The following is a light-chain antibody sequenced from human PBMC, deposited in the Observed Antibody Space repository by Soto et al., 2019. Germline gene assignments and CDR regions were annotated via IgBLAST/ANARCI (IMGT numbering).Light chain of an antibody. Sequence: DIQLTQSPSFLSASVGDRVTITCRASQAISSYLAWYQQKPGKAPKLLIYAASTLRSGVPSRFSGSGSGTEFTLTISSPQPDDFATYFCQQLTNYPYTFGQGTKLEI. V-gene: IGKV1-9*01. CDR2: AAS. CDR3: QQLTNYPYT. CDR1: QAISSY. J-gene: IGKJ2*01.